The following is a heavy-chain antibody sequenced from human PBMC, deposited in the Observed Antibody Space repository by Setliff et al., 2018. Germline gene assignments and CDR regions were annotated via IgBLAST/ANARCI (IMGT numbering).Heavy chain of an antibody. CDR2: IRNDGTEK. D-gene: IGHD3-22*01. J-gene: IGHJ4*02. CDR1: ALTFSNYG. V-gene: IGHV3-30*02. CDR3: AKDTHYYASSGYYCFDY. Sequence: GGSLRLSCAASALTFSNYGIHWVRQAPGKGLEWVAFIRNDGTEKFHADSVKGRFTISRDNSRNTLFLQMNSLRAEDTGVYYCAKDTHYYASSGYYCFDYWGQGTLVTVSS.